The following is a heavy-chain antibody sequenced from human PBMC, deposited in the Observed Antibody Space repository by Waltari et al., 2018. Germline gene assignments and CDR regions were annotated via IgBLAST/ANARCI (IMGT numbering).Heavy chain of an antibody. CDR2: IYYSGST. CDR1: GGSISSGGYY. CDR3: ARSDSSGYYYEFGAFDI. D-gene: IGHD3-22*01. Sequence: QVQLQESGPGLVKPSQTLSLTCTVSGGSISSGGYYWSWIRQHPGKGLEWIGYIYYSGSTYYNPSLKSRVTISVDTSKNQFSLKLSSVTAADTAVYYCARSDSSGYYYEFGAFDIWGQGTMVTVSS. J-gene: IGHJ3*02. V-gene: IGHV4-31*03.